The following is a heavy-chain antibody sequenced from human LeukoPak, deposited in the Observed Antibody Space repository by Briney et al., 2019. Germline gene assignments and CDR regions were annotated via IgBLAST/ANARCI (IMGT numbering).Heavy chain of an antibody. CDR2: SYHSGST. Sequence: PSETLSLTCTVSHYSISSTYYWGWIRQPPGKGLEWIASSYHSGSTHYNPSLKSRVTISIDTPKNQFSLKMHSVTAADTAMYFCARVGKAYCGADCYPPGAFDIWGQGTMVTVSS. V-gene: IGHV4-38-2*02. D-gene: IGHD2-21*02. CDR3: ARVGKAYCGADCYPPGAFDI. J-gene: IGHJ3*02. CDR1: HYSISSTYY.